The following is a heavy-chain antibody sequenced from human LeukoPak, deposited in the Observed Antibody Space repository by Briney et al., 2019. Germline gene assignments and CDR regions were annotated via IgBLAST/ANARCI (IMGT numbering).Heavy chain of an antibody. CDR3: TSLLIVGATIPRRSPYYFDY. CDR1: EFTFNDYG. D-gene: IGHD1-26*01. Sequence: GGSLRLSCAASEFTFNDYGMSWVRQAPGKGLEWVSTISGRGRSTYYADSVKGRFIISRDNSKNTLHLQMNSLRTEDTAVYYCTSLLIVGATIPRRSPYYFDYWGQGTLVTVSS. V-gene: IGHV3-23*01. CDR2: ISGRGRST. J-gene: IGHJ4*02.